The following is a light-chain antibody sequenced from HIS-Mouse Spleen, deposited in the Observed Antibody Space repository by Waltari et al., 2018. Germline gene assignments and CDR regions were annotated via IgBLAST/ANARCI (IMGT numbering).Light chain of an antibody. CDR2: DAS. J-gene: IGKJ1*01. Sequence: AIQXTQSPSSLSXXVGXXVTITCRASQGISSALAWYQQKPGKAPKLLIYDASSLESGVPSRFSGSGSGTDFTLTISSLQPEDFATYYCQQFNSYPWTFGQGTKVEIK. CDR3: QQFNSYPWT. V-gene: IGKV1-13*02. CDR1: QGISSA.